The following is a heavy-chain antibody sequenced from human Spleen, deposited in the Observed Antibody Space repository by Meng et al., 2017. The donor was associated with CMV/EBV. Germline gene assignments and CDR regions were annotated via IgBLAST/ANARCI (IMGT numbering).Heavy chain of an antibody. CDR2: INPNSGGT. J-gene: IGHJ4*02. CDR3: ARAEWETISRQGFDY. CDR1: GYTFTGYY. D-gene: IGHD3-9*01. Sequence: ASVKVSCKASGYTFTGYYMHWVRQAPGQGLEWMGWINPNSGGTNYAQKFQGRVTMTRDTSISTAYMELSRLRSDDTAVYYCARAEWETISRQGFDYWGQGTLVTVSS. V-gene: IGHV1-2*02.